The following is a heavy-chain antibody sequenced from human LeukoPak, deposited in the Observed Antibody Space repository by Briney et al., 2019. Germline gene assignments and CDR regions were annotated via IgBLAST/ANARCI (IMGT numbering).Heavy chain of an antibody. CDR3: ARPVVEDGEISGWFDP. D-gene: IGHD4-23*01. Sequence: SETLSLTCTVSGGSISRRGYFWGWIRQTPGTGLQWIASKTYNGGTFYNPSLKSRVTISADRSNNQFSLKLYSVTAADTAVYFCARPVVEDGEISGWFDPWGRGTLVIVSS. CDR2: KTYNGGT. V-gene: IGHV4-39*01. J-gene: IGHJ5*02. CDR1: GGSISRRGYF.